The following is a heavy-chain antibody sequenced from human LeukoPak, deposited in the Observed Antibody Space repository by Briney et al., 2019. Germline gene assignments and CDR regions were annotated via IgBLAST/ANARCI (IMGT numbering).Heavy chain of an antibody. CDR2: IYYSGTT. D-gene: IGHD6-13*01. J-gene: IGHJ4*02. V-gene: IGHV4-59*01. CDR1: GGFISTYY. Sequence: SETLSLTCIVSGGFISTYYWSWIRQPPGKGLEWIGYIYYSGTTNYNPSLKSRVTISVDTSKNQFSLKLSSVTAADTAVYYCARGVYIAAAQYGYWGQGTLVTVSS. CDR3: ARGVYIAAAQYGY.